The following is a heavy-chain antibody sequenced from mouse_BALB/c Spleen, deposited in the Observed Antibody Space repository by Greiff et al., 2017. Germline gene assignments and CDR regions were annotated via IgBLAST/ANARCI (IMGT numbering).Heavy chain of an antibody. CDR2: IDPANGNT. V-gene: IGHV14-3*02. J-gene: IGHJ4*01. CDR3: ASVYDYAMDY. Sequence: VQLKQSGAELVKPGASVKLSCTASGFNIKDTYMHWVKQRPEQGLEWIGRIDPANGNTKYDPKFQGKATITADTSSNTAYLQLSSLTSEDTAVYYCASVYDYAMDYWGQGTSVTVSS. D-gene: IGHD2-3*01. CDR1: GFNIKDTY.